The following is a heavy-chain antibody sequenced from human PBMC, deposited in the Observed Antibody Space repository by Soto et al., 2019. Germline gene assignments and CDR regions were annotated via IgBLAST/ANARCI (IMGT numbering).Heavy chain of an antibody. J-gene: IGHJ4*02. D-gene: IGHD6-13*01. CDR1: GFTFSSYS. CDR3: ARVGIRAAAGTFDY. Sequence: PGGSLRLSCAASGFTFSSYSMNWVRQAPGKGLEWVSSISSSSSYIYYADSVKGRFTISRDNAKNSLYLQMNSLRAEDTAVYYCARVGIRAAAGTFDYWGQGTLVTVSS. V-gene: IGHV3-21*01. CDR2: ISSSSSYI.